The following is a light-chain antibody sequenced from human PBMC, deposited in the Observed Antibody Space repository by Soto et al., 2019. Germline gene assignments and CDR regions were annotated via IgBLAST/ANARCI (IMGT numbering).Light chain of an antibody. J-gene: IGLJ2*01. CDR3: CSYAANFLV. Sequence: QSALTQPRSVSGSPGQSVAISCTGTSSDVGDYSFVSWYQQHPGKAPKLMIYDVSKRPSGVPDRFSGSKSGNTASLIISALQTDDEADYFCCSYAANFLVLGGGTKLTVL. CDR1: SSDVGDYSF. CDR2: DVS. V-gene: IGLV2-11*01.